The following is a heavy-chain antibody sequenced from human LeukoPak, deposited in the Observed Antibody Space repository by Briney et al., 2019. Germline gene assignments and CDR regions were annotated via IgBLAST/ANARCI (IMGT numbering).Heavy chain of an antibody. D-gene: IGHD3-10*01. J-gene: IGHJ6*02. Sequence: ASVKVSCKASGYTFTSYDINWVRQATGQGLEWMGWMNPNSGNTGYAQKFQGRVTMTRNTSISTAYMELSSLRSEDTAVYYCARGRITMVRGVIITRYYYGMDVWGQGTTVTVSS. CDR1: GYTFTSYD. V-gene: IGHV1-8*01. CDR2: MNPNSGNT. CDR3: ARGRITMVRGVIITRYYYGMDV.